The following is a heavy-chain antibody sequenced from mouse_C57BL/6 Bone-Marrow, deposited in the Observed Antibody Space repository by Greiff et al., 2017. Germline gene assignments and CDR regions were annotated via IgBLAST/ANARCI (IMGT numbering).Heavy chain of an antibody. CDR3: ARSVCYCSNLYAMDY. CDR1: GYTFTDYY. D-gene: IGHD2-5*01. V-gene: IGHV1-76*01. CDR2: IYPGSGNT. J-gene: IGHJ4*01. Sequence: VQLLESGAELVRPGASVKLSCKASGYTFTDYYINWVKQRPGQGLEWIARIYPGSGNTYYNEKFKGKATLTAEKSSSTAYMQLSSLTSEDSAVYFCARSVCYCSNLYAMDYWGQGTSVTVSS.